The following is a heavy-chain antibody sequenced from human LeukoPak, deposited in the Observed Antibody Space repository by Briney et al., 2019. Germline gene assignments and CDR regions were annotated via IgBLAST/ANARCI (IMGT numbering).Heavy chain of an antibody. CDR1: GFTFSSYG. CDR3: ARGEYDILTGYIDH. J-gene: IGHJ4*01. Sequence: GGSLRLSCAASGFTFSSYGMHWVRQAPGKGLEWVAVIWYEGSNKHYADSVRGRFTISRDNSNNIFYLQMNNLRAEDTAVYFCARGEYDILTGYIDHWGRGTLVTVSS. V-gene: IGHV3-33*08. CDR2: IWYEGSNK. D-gene: IGHD3-9*01.